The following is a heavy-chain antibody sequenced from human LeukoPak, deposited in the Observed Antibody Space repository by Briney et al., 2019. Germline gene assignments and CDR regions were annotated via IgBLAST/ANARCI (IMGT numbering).Heavy chain of an antibody. CDR3: ARVSPPGCSSTSCYPLFDY. J-gene: IGHJ4*02. Sequence: ASVKVSCKASGYTFTGYGISWVRQAPGQGLEWMGWISAYNGNTNYAQKLQGRVTMTTDTSTSTAYMELWSLRSDDTAVYYCARVSPPGCSSTSCYPLFDYWGQGTLVTVSS. D-gene: IGHD2-2*01. CDR2: ISAYNGNT. V-gene: IGHV1-18*01. CDR1: GYTFTGYG.